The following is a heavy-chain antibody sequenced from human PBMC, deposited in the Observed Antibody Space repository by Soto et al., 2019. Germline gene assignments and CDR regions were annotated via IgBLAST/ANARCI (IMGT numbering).Heavy chain of an antibody. CDR3: ARRKTFSPYYFEY. CDR2: INHSGNS. J-gene: IGHJ4*02. V-gene: IGHV4-34*01. D-gene: IGHD3-16*01. Sequence: QVQIQQWGAGLLKPSETLSLTCVVYGGSFSGYYWSWIRQSPGRGLEWIGEINHSGNSNYNPSLKSRITMSVDTPQNQFSLELSSVTAADTALYYCARRKTFSPYYFEYWGQGTRVTVSS. CDR1: GGSFSGYY.